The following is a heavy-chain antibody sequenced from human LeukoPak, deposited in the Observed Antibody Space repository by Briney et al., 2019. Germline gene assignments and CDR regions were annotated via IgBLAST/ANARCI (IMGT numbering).Heavy chain of an antibody. D-gene: IGHD1-1*01. Sequence: GGSLRLSCAASGFTFSTSAMSWVRQAPGKGLEWVSGISRSGEITYYEDSVGGRFTISKDISKNTLYLQMDSLRAEDTAIYYCAKEEVPNDFWGQGTLVTVSS. CDR2: ISRSGEIT. J-gene: IGHJ4*02. CDR3: AKEEVPNDF. V-gene: IGHV3-23*01. CDR1: GFTFSTSA.